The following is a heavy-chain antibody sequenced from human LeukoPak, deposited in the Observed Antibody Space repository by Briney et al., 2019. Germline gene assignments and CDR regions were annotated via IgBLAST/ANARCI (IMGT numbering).Heavy chain of an antibody. V-gene: IGHV4-59*01. CDR3: ARGVSESYRNYYYMDV. Sequence: SETLSLTCTVSGGSISSYYWSWIRQPPGKGLEWIGYVYYSGSTNYNPSLKSRVTISVDTSKNQFSLKLSSVTAADTAVYYCARGVSESYRNYYYMDVWGKGTTVTVSS. D-gene: IGHD3-10*01. CDR2: VYYSGST. J-gene: IGHJ6*03. CDR1: GGSISSYY.